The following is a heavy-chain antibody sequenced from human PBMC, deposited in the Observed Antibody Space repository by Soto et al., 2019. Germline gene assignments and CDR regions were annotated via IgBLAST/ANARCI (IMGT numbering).Heavy chain of an antibody. D-gene: IGHD3-10*01. CDR2: IHHSGGT. CDR1: GDSITSGGYY. CDR3: ARGVYGSGSHRGNWFDP. J-gene: IGHJ5*02. Sequence: QVQLQESGPGLVKPSQTLSLTCTVSGDSITSGGYYWTWIRQHPGKGLEWIGFIHHSGGTYYNPSPKDRLNISLDTAKNHFSLKLGSGTAADTAVDHCARGVYGSGSHRGNWFDPWGQGTLVTVSS. V-gene: IGHV4-31*03.